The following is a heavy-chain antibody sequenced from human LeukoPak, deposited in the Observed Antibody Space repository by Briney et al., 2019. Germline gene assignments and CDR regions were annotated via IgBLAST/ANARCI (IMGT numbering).Heavy chain of an antibody. CDR3: ARDFSLGSGSYPNWFDP. Sequence: PGGSLRLSCEASGFTFTKFWMSWVRQAPGKGLEWVANIQEDGKKENYVDSVRGRFTISRDNAKNSIYLQMNSLRVEDTAVYYCARDFSLGSGSYPNWFDPWGQGTLVTVSS. V-gene: IGHV3-7*01. CDR2: IQEDGKKE. J-gene: IGHJ5*02. CDR1: GFTFTKFW. D-gene: IGHD3-10*01.